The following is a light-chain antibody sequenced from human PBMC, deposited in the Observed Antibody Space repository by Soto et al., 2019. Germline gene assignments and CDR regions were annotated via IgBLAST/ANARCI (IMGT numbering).Light chain of an antibody. Sequence: DIQLTQSPSTLSASIGDRVTITCRASQTINNWLAWYQRKPGKAPNLLIYHASNLETGVPSRFSGSAFGTEFTLTISSLQPDDFATYYCQHYNSYPWTFGQGTKWIS. CDR2: HAS. V-gene: IGKV1-5*01. CDR1: QTINNW. J-gene: IGKJ1*01. CDR3: QHYNSYPWT.